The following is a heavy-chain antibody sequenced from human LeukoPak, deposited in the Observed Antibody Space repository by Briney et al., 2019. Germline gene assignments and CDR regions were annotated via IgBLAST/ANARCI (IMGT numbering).Heavy chain of an antibody. D-gene: IGHD4-17*01. CDR1: DYTCTSYG. J-gene: IGHJ5*02. Sequence: ASVKVSCKASDYTCTSYGISWVRQAPGQGLEWMGWISAYNGSTNYAQKLQGRVTMTTDTSTSTAYMELRSLRSDDTAVYYCASHYGDYEDWDFWFGPWGQGTLVTVSS. CDR2: ISAYNGST. V-gene: IGHV1-18*01. CDR3: ASHYGDYEDWDFWFGP.